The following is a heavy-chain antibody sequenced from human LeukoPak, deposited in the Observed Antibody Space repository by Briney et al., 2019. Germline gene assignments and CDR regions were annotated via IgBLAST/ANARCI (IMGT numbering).Heavy chain of an antibody. V-gene: IGHV3-21*01. Sequence: GGSLRLSCAAPGFTFSNYNMNWVRQAPGKGLEWISSITSSSSYKFYADSVKGRFTISRDNAKNSLYLQMNSLRAEDTAVYYCARGPYSGAYYEGYYYYYMDVWGKGTTVTVSS. D-gene: IGHD1-26*01. CDR1: GFTFSNYN. J-gene: IGHJ6*03. CDR2: ITSSSSYK. CDR3: ARGPYSGAYYEGYYYYYMDV.